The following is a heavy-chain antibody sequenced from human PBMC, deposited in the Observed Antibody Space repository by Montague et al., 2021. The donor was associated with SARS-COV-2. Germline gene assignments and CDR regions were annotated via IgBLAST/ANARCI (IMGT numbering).Heavy chain of an antibody. CDR3: ARTGYNWYDWFDP. V-gene: IGHV4-59*13. CDR2: IFHSGIT. J-gene: IGHJ5*02. D-gene: IGHD1-20*01. Sequence: SETLSLTCTVSGASISSYYWSWIRQPPGKGLEWIGYIFHSGITDYNPSLKSRVTMSVDMSKNQFSLKLTSVTAADSAIYYCARTGYNWYDWFDPWGQGTLVTVSS. CDR1: GASISSYY.